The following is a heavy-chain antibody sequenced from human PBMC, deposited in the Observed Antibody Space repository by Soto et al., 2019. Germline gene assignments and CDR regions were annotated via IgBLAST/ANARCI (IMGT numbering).Heavy chain of an antibody. CDR1: GFTFSNYG. Sequence: VQLVESGGGVVQPGRSLRLSCAASGFTFSNYGMNWVRQAPGKGLEWVSYISNSSSTIFYGDSVKGRFTISRDNAKNSLYLQMSGLRDEDTAMYFCARVNKGEGATATNWGFDPWGQGTLVTVSS. CDR2: ISNSSSTI. V-gene: IGHV3-48*02. D-gene: IGHD7-27*01. J-gene: IGHJ5*02. CDR3: ARVNKGEGATATNWGFDP.